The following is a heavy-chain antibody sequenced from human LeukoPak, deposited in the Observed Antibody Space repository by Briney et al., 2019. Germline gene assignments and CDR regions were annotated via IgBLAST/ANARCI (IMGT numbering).Heavy chain of an antibody. CDR1: GYTFSNYC. V-gene: IGHV1-46*01. D-gene: IGHD3-9*01. CDR3: AKDPRNILTGYYDDFDI. J-gene: IGHJ3*02. Sequence: ASVKVSCKASGYTFSNYCMHWVRQAPGQGLEWMGILNPTYDIPIYAQTFEGRVTMTRDMSTSTVYMELTTLTSDDTAVYFCAKDPRNILTGYYDDFDIWGQGTMVIVSS. CDR2: LNPTYDIP.